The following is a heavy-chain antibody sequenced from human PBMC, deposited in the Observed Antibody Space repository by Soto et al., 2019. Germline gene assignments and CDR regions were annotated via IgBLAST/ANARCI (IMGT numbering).Heavy chain of an antibody. J-gene: IGHJ4*02. V-gene: IGHV3-33*01. D-gene: IGHD4-17*01. CDR3: AIVNGDYVFDY. CDR1: GFTFSRYG. Sequence: QVQLVESGGGVVQPGTSLRLSCAASGFTFSRYGMHWVRQAPGKGLEWVAIIWYDGSNKNYADSVKGRFTISRDNSKNTLYLQMNSLRAEDTAVYYCAIVNGDYVFDYWGQGTLVTVSS. CDR2: IWYDGSNK.